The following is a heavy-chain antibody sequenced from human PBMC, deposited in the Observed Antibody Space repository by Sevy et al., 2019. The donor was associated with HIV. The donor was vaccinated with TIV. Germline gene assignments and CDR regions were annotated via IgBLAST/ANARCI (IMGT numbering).Heavy chain of an antibody. CDR1: GFTVSGNY. V-gene: IGHV3-66*01. J-gene: IGHJ2*01. D-gene: IGHD3-22*01. Sequence: GGSLRLSCAASGFTVSGNYMSWVRQAPGKGPEWVSGIFSGGNTHFADSVKGRFTISRDNSKNTLSLQMNSLSAEDTAVYYCARAVEDYSDSSAWDWYFDLWGRGTLVTVSS. CDR2: IFSGGNT. CDR3: ARAVEDYSDSSAWDWYFDL.